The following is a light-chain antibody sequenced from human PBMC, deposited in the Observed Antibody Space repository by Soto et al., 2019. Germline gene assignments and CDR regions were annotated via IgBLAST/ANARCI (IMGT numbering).Light chain of an antibody. V-gene: IGKV1-5*03. CDR2: KAS. CDR1: QSISSW. J-gene: IGKJ1*01. CDR3: QQYNSYPWT. Sequence: DIQMTQSPSTLSLSVGDRVTITGRASQSISSWLAWYQQKPGKAPKLLIYKASSLESGVPSRFSGSGSGTEFTLTISSLQPDDFATYYCQQYNSYPWTFGQGTKVDIK.